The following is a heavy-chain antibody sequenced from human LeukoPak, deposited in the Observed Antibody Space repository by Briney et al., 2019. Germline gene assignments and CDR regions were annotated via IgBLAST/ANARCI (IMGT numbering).Heavy chain of an antibody. J-gene: IGHJ4*02. CDR1: GFTFSSYS. CDR3: ARGRPHGNDY. Sequence: PGGSLRLSCAASGFTFSSYSMNWVRQAPGKGLEWVSCISSRGSYIYYADSVKGRFTISRDNAKNTLYLQMNSLRVEDTAVYYCARGRPHGNDYWGQGTLVTVSS. D-gene: IGHD4-23*01. CDR2: ISSRGSYI. V-gene: IGHV3-21*01.